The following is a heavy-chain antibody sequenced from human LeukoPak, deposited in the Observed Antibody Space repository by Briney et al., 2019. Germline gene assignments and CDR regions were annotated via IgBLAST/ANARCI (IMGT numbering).Heavy chain of an antibody. V-gene: IGHV4-59*01. CDR1: GGSISSYY. D-gene: IGHD3-3*01. CDR3: ARNFRGSWGGYYDLREYYYGLDV. Sequence: KASETLSLTCTVSGGSISSYYWSWIRQSPGTGLEWIGYIYYTGSTNYNPSLKTRVTISVDTSKNQFSLRLSSVTAADTAVYYCARNFRGSWGGYYDLREYYYGLDVWGQGTKVIVSS. J-gene: IGHJ6*02. CDR2: IYYTGST.